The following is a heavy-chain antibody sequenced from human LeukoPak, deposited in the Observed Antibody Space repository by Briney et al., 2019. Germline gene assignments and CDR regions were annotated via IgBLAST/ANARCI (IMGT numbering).Heavy chain of an antibody. V-gene: IGHV4-59*08. CDR3: ARQGGGYD. Sequence: PSETLSLTCTVSGGSISRHYWMWIRQPPGKGLEWLGYNYYTGSTNYNSSLGGRITILMDTSKNQFSLTLTSVTAADTAVYYCARQGGGYDWGQGTLVTVSS. CDR2: NYYTGST. J-gene: IGHJ4*02. CDR1: GGSISRHY. D-gene: IGHD5-12*01.